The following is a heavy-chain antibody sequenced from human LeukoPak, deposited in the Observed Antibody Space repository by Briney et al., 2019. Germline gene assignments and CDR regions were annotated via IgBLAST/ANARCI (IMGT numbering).Heavy chain of an antibody. CDR1: GFTFNTYA. V-gene: IGHV3-30*04. Sequence: GGSLRLSCAASGFTFNTYALHWLRQAPGKRLEWVAVISHNGISEHYADSVKGRFTISRDNSKNTLYLQMNSLRPEDTAVYYCRKDQAWYGGNRRLDYGGQGTLVTVSS. CDR3: RKDQAWYGGNRRLDY. D-gene: IGHD4-23*01. CDR2: ISHNGISE. J-gene: IGHJ4*02.